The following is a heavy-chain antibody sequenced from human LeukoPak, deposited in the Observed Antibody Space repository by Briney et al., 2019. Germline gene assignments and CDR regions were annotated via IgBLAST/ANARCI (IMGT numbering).Heavy chain of an antibody. D-gene: IGHD3-22*01. CDR1: GFTLSSYG. CDR2: IWYDGSKK. Sequence: GGSLRLSCAASGFTLSSYGMHWVRQAPGKGLEWVAVIWYDGSKKYYADSVKGRFTISRDNSKNTLYLQMNSLRAEDTAVYYCARAAYDSSGYYFDYWGQGTPVTVSS. J-gene: IGHJ4*02. V-gene: IGHV3-33*01. CDR3: ARAAYDSSGYYFDY.